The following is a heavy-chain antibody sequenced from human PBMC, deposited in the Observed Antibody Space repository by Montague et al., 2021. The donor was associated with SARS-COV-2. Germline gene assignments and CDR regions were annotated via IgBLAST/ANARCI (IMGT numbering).Heavy chain of an antibody. CDR1: GGSISSYY. J-gene: IGHJ4*01. CDR3: ARGDYYDSTCYYDY. CDR2: INYSGST. D-gene: IGHD3-22*01. V-gene: IGHV4-59*12. Sequence: SETLSLTCTVPGGSISSYYWSWIRQPPGKGLEWIGYINYSGSTNXNPSLKSRVTISVDTSKNQFSLKVRSVTAADTAVYYCARGDYYDSTCYYDYWGQGTLVTVSS.